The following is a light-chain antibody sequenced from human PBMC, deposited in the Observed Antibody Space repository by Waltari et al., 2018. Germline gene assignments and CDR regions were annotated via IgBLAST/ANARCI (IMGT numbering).Light chain of an antibody. CDR2: DVP. CDR3: CSYAGTSTFVV. V-gene: IGLV2-23*02. CDR1: SSDVGAVNY. Sequence: QSALTQPASLSGSPGQSITISCTGSSSDVGAVNYVSWYQQHPGKAPKLMIYDVPNRPSGVSNRFSGSKSGNTASLTIYGLQADDEADYYCCSYAGTSTFVVFGGGTKLTVL. J-gene: IGLJ3*02.